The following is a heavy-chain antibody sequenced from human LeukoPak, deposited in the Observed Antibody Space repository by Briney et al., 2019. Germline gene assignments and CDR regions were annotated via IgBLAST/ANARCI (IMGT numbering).Heavy chain of an antibody. V-gene: IGHV1-8*03. Sequence: GASMKVSCRASGYTFTNFDINWVRQATGQGLEWMAWMNPNNGNTGNAQKFQGRVTITWDSSISTAYMELSSLRSEDTAVYYCARVGYSNSYDFWGQGTLVTVSS. CDR2: MNPNNGNT. D-gene: IGHD5-18*01. CDR3: ARVGYSNSYDF. J-gene: IGHJ4*02. CDR1: GYTFTNFD.